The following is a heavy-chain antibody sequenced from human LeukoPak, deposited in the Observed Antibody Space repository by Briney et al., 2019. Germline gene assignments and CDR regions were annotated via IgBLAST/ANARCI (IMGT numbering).Heavy chain of an antibody. V-gene: IGHV4-34*01. CDR2: INHSGST. J-gene: IGHJ4*02. CDR3: ARGVYSSSSGQAPTPDYFDY. D-gene: IGHD6-6*01. CDR1: GGSFSGYY. Sequence: SETLSLTCAVYGGSFSGYYWSWIRQPPGKGLEWIGEINHSGSTNYNPSLKSRVTISVDTSKNQFSLKLSSVTAADTAVYHCARGVYSSSSGQAPTPDYFDYWGQGTLVTVSS.